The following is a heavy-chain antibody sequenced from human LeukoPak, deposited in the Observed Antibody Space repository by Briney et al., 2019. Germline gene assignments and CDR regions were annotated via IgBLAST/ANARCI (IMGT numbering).Heavy chain of an antibody. Sequence: GESLKISCKGSAYNFTNYWIGWVRQMPGKGLEWMGIIYPGDSDARYSPSFQGQVTISADKSISTAYLQWSSLQASDTAMYYCASVAVAGPFDYWGQGTLVTVSS. V-gene: IGHV5-51*01. CDR2: IYPGDSDA. D-gene: IGHD6-13*01. CDR3: ASVAVAGPFDY. CDR1: AYNFTNYW. J-gene: IGHJ4*02.